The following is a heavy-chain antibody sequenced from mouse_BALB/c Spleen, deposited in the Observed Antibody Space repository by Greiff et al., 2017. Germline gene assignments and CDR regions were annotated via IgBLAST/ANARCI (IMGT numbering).Heavy chain of an antibody. CDR2: IWAGGST. CDR1: GFSLTSYG. Sequence: VQVVESGPGLVAPSQSLSITCTVSGFSLTSYGVHWVRQPPGKGLEWLGVIWAGGSTNYNSALMSRLSISKDNSKSQVFLKMNSLQTDDTAMYYCARGLRLPNYYAMDYWGQGTSVTVSS. CDR3: ARGLRLPNYYAMDY. D-gene: IGHD1-2*01. V-gene: IGHV2-9*02. J-gene: IGHJ4*01.